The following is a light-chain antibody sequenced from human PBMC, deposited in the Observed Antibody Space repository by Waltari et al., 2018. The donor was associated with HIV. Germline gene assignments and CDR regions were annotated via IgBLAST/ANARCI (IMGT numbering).Light chain of an antibody. CDR2: TDS. V-gene: IGLV3-25*03. CDR3: QSADSSGVDFVV. J-gene: IGLJ2*01. Sequence: DLTQPPSVSVPPGQPATITCTGDALPKQYGSWYQNKAGQAPVLLINTDSERLSGIPERFSGSSSGTSLTLTINGVRAEDEAEYYCQSADSSGVDFVVFGGGTKLTVL. CDR1: ALPKQY.